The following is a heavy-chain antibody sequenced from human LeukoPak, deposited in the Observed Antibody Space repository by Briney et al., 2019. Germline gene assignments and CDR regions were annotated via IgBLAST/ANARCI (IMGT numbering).Heavy chain of an antibody. CDR3: ARVPAAGFWYYFDC. CDR2: IYYSGST. D-gene: IGHD6-13*01. J-gene: IGHJ4*02. Sequence: SETLSLTCTVSGGSISSGGYYWSWIRQHPGKGLEWIGYIYYSGSTYYNPSLKSRVTISVDTSKNQFSLKLSSVTAADTAVYYCARVPAAGFWYYFDCWGQGTLVTVSS. CDR1: GGSISSGGYY. V-gene: IGHV4-31*03.